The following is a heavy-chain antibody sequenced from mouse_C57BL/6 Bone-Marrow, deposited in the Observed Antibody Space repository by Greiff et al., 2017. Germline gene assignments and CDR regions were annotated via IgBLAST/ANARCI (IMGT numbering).Heavy chain of an antibody. D-gene: IGHD1-1*01. CDR3: THGTTVVPYYFDY. J-gene: IGHJ2*01. CDR2: IDPENGDT. Sequence: EVQLQQSGAELVRPGASVKLSCTASGFNIKDDYMHWVKQRPEQGLEWIGWIDPENGDTEYAPKFQGKGTITPDTSSNTAYLQLSSLTSEDTAVYYCTHGTTVVPYYFDYWGQGTTLTVSS. V-gene: IGHV14-4*01. CDR1: GFNIKDDY.